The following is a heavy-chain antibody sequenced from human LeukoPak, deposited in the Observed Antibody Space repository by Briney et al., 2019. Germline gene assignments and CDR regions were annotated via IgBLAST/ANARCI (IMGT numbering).Heavy chain of an antibody. CDR3: ALMTTMTTRAFDI. J-gene: IGHJ3*02. CDR1: GGSISVGGYS. D-gene: IGHD4-17*01. Sequence: PSETLSLTCALSGGSISVGGYSWSWIRQPPGKGLEWTGYIYYSGSTYYNPSLKSRVTMSLDRSKNQFSLKLNSVTAADTAVYYCALMTTMTTRAFDIWGQGTMVTVSS. CDR2: IYYSGST. V-gene: IGHV4-30-2*01.